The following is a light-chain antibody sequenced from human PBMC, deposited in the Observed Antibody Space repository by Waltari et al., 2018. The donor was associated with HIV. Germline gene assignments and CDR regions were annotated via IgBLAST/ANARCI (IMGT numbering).Light chain of an antibody. J-gene: IGKJ1*01. CDR3: HQYGTAPRT. Sequence: EIVLTQSPGTLSLSPGERDILSCRTTQSISNNFLAWYQQKPGQPPRLLIYSAFIRATGIPDRFSGSGAGTDFTLSISRLEPEDFAVYYCHQYGTAPRTFGQGTTVEIK. V-gene: IGKV3-20*01. CDR1: QSISNNF. CDR2: SAF.